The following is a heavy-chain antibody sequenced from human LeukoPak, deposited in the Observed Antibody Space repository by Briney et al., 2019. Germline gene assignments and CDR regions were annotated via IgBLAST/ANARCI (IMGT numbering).Heavy chain of an antibody. V-gene: IGHV1-18*01. CDR1: GYTFTSYD. Sequence: ASVKVSCKASGYTFTSYDISWVRQAPGQGLEWMGWIGAYNGNTNYAQKLQGRVTMTTDTSTSTAYMELRSLRSDDTAVYYCARQLGYCSGGSCYSIREVNYWGQGTLVTVSS. D-gene: IGHD2-15*01. CDR2: IGAYNGNT. CDR3: ARQLGYCSGGSCYSIREVNY. J-gene: IGHJ4*02.